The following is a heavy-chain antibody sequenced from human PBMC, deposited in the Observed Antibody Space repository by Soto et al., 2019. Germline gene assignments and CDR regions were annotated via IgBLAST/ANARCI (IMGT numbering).Heavy chain of an antibody. V-gene: IGHV3-30-3*01. CDR1: GFTFSSYA. J-gene: IGHJ3*02. CDR3: ARDWRGSHDAFDI. CDR2: ISYDGSNK. Sequence: GGSLRLSCAASGFTFSSYAMHWVRQAPGKGLEWVAVISYDGSNKYYADYVKGRFTISRDNSKNTLYLQMNSLRAEDTAVYYCARDWRGSHDAFDIWGQGTMVTVSS. D-gene: IGHD1-26*01.